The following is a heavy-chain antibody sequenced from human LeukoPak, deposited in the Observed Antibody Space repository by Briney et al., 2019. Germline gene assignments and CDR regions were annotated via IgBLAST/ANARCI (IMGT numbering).Heavy chain of an antibody. CDR1: GFTFSSYA. D-gene: IGHD6-19*01. J-gene: IGHJ4*02. CDR2: ISSNGGST. CDR3: ASSTGWYEGFDY. V-gene: IGHV3-64D*06. Sequence: PGGSLRLSCAASGFTFSSYAMHWVRQAPGKGLEYVSAISSNGGSTYYADSVKGRFTISRDNSKNTLYLQMSSLRAEDTAVYYCASSTGWYEGFDYWGQGTLVTVSS.